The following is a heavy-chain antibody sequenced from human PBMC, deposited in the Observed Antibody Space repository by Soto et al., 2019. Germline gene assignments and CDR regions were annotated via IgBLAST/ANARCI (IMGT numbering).Heavy chain of an antibody. Sequence: GASVKVSCKASGYTFTSYGITWVRQAPGQGLEWMGWISGYNGNTNYAQNLQGRVTMTTDTSTSTAYMELRGLGSDDTAVYYCARDEVPASNWLDPWGQGTLVTVSS. V-gene: IGHV1-18*01. D-gene: IGHD2-2*01. J-gene: IGHJ5*02. CDR2: ISGYNGNT. CDR1: GYTFTSYG. CDR3: ARDEVPASNWLDP.